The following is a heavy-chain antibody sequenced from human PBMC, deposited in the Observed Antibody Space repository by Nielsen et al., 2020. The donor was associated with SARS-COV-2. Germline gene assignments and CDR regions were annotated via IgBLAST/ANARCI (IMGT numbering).Heavy chain of an antibody. V-gene: IGHV4-39*07. D-gene: IGHD1-14*01. CDR2: IYYSGST. Sequence: RQAPGKGLEWIGSIYYSGSTNYNPSLKSRVTISVDTSKNQFSLKLSSVTAADTAVYYCARGLRRTREDYWGQGTLVTVSS. CDR3: ARGLRRTREDY. J-gene: IGHJ4*02.